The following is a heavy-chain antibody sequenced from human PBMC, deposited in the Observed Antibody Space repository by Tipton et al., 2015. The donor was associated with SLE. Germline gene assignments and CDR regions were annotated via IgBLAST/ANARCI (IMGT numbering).Heavy chain of an antibody. CDR1: GFIFGSYE. V-gene: IGHV3-48*03. Sequence: GSLRLSCEASGFIFGSYEMTWVRQAPGKGPEFISYISSTDTINYYARSVKGRFTISRDNVKNSLYLQMNNLRVEDTAVYYCARDRGGLNSLWGQGTMVTVSS. CDR3: ARDRGGLNSL. D-gene: IGHD3-10*01. J-gene: IGHJ3*01. CDR2: ISSTDTIN.